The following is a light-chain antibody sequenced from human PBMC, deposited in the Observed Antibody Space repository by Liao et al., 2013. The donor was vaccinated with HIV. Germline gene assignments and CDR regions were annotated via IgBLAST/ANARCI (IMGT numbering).Light chain of an antibody. J-gene: IGLJ2*01. V-gene: IGLV3-1*01. CDR1: KLGDEY. CDR2: QDT. CDR3: QAWDSSTVI. Sequence: SSVLTQPPSVSVSPGQTASITCSGDKLGDEYASWYQQKPGQSPVLVIYQDTRRPSGIPERFSGSNSGNTATLTISGTQAMDEADYYCQAWDSSTVIFGGGTKLTVL.